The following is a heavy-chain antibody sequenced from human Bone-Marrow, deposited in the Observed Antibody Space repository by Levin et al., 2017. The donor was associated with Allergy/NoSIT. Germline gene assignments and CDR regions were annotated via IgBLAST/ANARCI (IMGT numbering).Heavy chain of an antibody. CDR3: ARARDSYGYLPLDY. V-gene: IGHV4-59*01. J-gene: IGHJ4*02. D-gene: IGHD5-18*01. CDR1: GGSMSPFY. Sequence: MTSETLSLTCTVSGGSMSPFYWSWIRQTPGRGLEWIGYIFHSGSTVYNPSLEGRVTISIDKSRTQFSLKLNSVTAADTALYFCARARDSYGYLPLDYWGQGTLVFVST. CDR2: IFHSGST.